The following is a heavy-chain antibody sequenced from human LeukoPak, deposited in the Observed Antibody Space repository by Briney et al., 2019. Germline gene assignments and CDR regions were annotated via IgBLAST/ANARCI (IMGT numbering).Heavy chain of an antibody. CDR1: GFTFNNYA. D-gene: IGHD3-10*01. V-gene: IGHV3-23*01. J-gene: IGHJ4*02. Sequence: GGSLRLSCAASGFTFNNYAMNWVRQAPGKGLEWVSAISGGGGSTYYADSVKGRFTISRDNSKNTLYLQMNSLRAEDTAVYYCAKGQDLLWFGEPIYYFDYWGQGALVTVSS. CDR2: ISGGGGST. CDR3: AKGQDLLWFGEPIYYFDY.